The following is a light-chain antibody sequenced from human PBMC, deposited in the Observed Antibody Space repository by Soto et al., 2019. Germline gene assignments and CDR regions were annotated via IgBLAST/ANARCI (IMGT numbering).Light chain of an antibody. Sequence: DIVLTQSPCTLSLSLGERASLYCRASQSVSNNYLAWYQQKPGQAPRLLIYGASSRATGIPDRFSGSGSGTDFTLTISRLEPEDFAVYFCQHYVPSPETWTFGQGTKVDIK. V-gene: IGKV3-20*01. CDR2: GAS. CDR1: QSVSNNY. CDR3: QHYVPSPETWT. J-gene: IGKJ1*01.